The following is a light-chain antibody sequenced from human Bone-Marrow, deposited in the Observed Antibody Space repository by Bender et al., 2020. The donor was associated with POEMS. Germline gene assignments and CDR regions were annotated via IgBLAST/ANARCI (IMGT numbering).Light chain of an antibody. J-gene: IGLJ3*02. Sequence: QSALTQPASVSASPGQPITISCSGSSSNIGAGYDVHWYQQLPTAAPKLLLYGTTNRSSGVSNRFSGSKSGNTASLSISGLQADDEADYYCSSYTTSSTLVFGGGTKLTVL. CDR2: GTT. V-gene: IGLV2-14*03. CDR3: SSYTTSSTLV. CDR1: SSNIGAGYD.